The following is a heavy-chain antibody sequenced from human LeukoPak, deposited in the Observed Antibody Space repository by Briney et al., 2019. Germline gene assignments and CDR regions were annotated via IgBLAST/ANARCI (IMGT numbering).Heavy chain of an antibody. V-gene: IGHV4-59*12. CDR1: GGSISSYY. D-gene: IGHD2-15*01. CDR3: ARGGGSLDY. CDR2: IYYSGST. Sequence: SETLSLTCTVSGGSISSYYWSWIRHPPGKGLEWIGYIYYSGSTKYNPSLESRVTISVDTSKNQFSLKLSSVTAADTAVYYCARGGGSLDYWGQGALVTVSS. J-gene: IGHJ4*02.